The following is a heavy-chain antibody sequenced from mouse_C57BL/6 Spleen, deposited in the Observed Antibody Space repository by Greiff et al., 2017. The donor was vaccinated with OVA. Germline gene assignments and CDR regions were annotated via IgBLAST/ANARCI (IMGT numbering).Heavy chain of an antibody. CDR1: GYTFTSYW. CDR3: ARWGNYGGGAMDY. J-gene: IGHJ4*01. CDR2: IHPNSGST. Sequence: QVQLQQPGAELVKPGASVKLSCKASGYTFTSYWMHWVKQRPGQGLEWIGMIHPNSGSTNYNEKFKSKATLTVDKSSSTAYMQLSSLTSEDSAVYYCARWGNYGGGAMDYWGQGTSVTVSS. D-gene: IGHD2-1*01. V-gene: IGHV1-64*01.